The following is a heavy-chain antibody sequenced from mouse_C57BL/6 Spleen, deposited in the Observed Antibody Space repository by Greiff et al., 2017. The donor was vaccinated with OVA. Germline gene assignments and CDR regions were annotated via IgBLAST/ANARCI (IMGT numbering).Heavy chain of an antibody. J-gene: IGHJ3*01. V-gene: IGHV1-82*01. CDR3: ARMGDYDYDGGFAY. CDR1: GYAFSSSW. CDR2: IYPGDGDT. D-gene: IGHD2-4*01. Sequence: VQLVESGPELVKPGASVKISCKASGYAFSSSWMNWVKQRPGNGLEWIGRIYPGDGDTNYNGKFKGKATLTADKSSSTAYMQLSSLTSEDSAVYFCARMGDYDYDGGFAYWGQGTLVTVSA.